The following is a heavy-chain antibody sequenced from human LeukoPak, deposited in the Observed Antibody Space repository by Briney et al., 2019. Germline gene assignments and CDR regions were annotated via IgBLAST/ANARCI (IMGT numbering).Heavy chain of an antibody. CDR3: ARDHDYGDYSYGMDV. Sequence: PSETLPLTCTVSGGSISSGGYYWSWIRQHPGKGLEWIGYIYYSGSTYYNPSLKSRVTISVDTSKNQFSLKLSSVTAADTAVYYCARDHDYGDYSYGMDVWGQGTTVTVSS. J-gene: IGHJ6*02. CDR1: GGSISSGGYY. V-gene: IGHV4-31*03. CDR2: IYYSGST. D-gene: IGHD4-17*01.